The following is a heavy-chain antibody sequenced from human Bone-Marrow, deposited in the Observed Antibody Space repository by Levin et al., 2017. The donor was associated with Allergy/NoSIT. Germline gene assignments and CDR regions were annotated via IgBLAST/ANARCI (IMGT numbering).Heavy chain of an antibody. CDR2: IKQDGSDK. V-gene: IGHV3-7*01. Sequence: GESLNISCAVSGITFSSCWMSWVRQVPGEGLEWVAHIKQDGSDKYYVDSVKGRFSISRDNAENSLYLQMNSLRAEDTAVYYCVAWASNGAYWGQGTLVTVSS. J-gene: IGHJ4*02. D-gene: IGHD3-10*01. CDR1: GITFSSCW. CDR3: VAWASNGAY.